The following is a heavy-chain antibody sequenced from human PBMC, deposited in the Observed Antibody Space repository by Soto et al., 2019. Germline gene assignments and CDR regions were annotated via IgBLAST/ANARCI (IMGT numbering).Heavy chain of an antibody. Sequence: SETLSLTCAVYGGSFVSYHCSFIGQTPGKGREWIVEINHLTTTNYNPSLKSRVIISLDTPKNQFSLKLSSVTAADTAVYYCARGYDTALAPIFWGQGILVTVSS. V-gene: IGHV4-34*01. CDR1: GGSFVSYH. D-gene: IGHD5-18*01. CDR2: INHLTTT. J-gene: IGHJ4*02. CDR3: ARGYDTALAPIF.